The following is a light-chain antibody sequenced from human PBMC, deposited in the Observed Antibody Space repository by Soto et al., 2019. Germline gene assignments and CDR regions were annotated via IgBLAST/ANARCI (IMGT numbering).Light chain of an antibody. CDR2: GNS. CDR3: QSYDSSLSAYVV. Sequence: QSVLTQPPSVSGAPGQRVTISCTGSSSNIVAGYDVHWYQQLPGTAPKLLIYGNSNRPSGVPDRFSGSKSGTSASLAITGLQAEDEADYYCQSYDSSLSAYVVFGGGTKLTVL. V-gene: IGLV1-40*01. J-gene: IGLJ2*01. CDR1: SSNIVAGYD.